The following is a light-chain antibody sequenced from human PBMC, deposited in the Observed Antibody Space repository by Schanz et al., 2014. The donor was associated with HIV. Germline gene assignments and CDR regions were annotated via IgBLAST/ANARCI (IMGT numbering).Light chain of an antibody. V-gene: IGKV3-20*01. J-gene: IGKJ1*01. CDR1: QSSSTY. CDR2: GAS. Sequence: EIVLTQSPGTLSLSPGERATLSCRASQSSSTYLAWYQHKPGQAPRLLIYGASIRATGIPDRFSGSGSGRDFTLTISSLEPEDCAVYFCQQYGGSPTFGQGTKVEIK. CDR3: QQYGGSPT.